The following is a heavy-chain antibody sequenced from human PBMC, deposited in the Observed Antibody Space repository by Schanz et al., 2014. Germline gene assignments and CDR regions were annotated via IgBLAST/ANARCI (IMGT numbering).Heavy chain of an antibody. CDR2: MNESHSTI. D-gene: IGHD1-1*01. CDR3: AKIERNED. CDR1: GFTFTNYA. J-gene: IGHJ4*02. V-gene: IGHV3-23*01. Sequence: DVQLLESGGGLVQPGGSLRLSCAASGFTFTNYAMSWVRQAPGKGLEWVSAMNESHSTIYYADSVRGRFTISRDNAENTLFLQMNSLRAEDTAVYFCAKIERNEDWGQGTLVTVSS.